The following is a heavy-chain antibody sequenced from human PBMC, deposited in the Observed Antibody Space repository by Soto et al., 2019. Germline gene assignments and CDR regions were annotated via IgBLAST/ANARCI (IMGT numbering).Heavy chain of an antibody. CDR1: GFTFSSYW. J-gene: IGHJ4*02. D-gene: IGHD1-7*01. Sequence: GGSLRLSCAASGFTFSSYWMSWVRQAPGKGLEWVANIRQDGSEKYYVDSVKGRFTISRDNAKNSLYLQMNSLRAEDTAVYYCARGLFRGNYGKLFFDYWGQGTLVTVSS. CDR3: ARGLFRGNYGKLFFDY. CDR2: IRQDGSEK. V-gene: IGHV3-7*01.